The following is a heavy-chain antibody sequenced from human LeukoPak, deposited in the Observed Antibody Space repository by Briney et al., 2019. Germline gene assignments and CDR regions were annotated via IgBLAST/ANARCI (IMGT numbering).Heavy chain of an antibody. V-gene: IGHV1-2*02. CDR1: GYTFTGYY. D-gene: IGHD6-13*01. CDR3: ARWYSSSWYDYYYYMDV. Sequence: ASVKVSCKASGYTFTGYYMHWVRQAPGQGLEWMGWINPNSGGTNYAQKFQGRVTMTRDTSISTAYMELSRLRSDDTAVYYCARWYSSSWYDYYYYMDVWGKGTTVTISS. J-gene: IGHJ6*03. CDR2: INPNSGGT.